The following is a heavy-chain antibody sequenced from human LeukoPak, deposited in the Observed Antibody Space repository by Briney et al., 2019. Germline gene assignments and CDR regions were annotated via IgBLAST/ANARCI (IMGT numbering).Heavy chain of an antibody. V-gene: IGHV3-53*01. J-gene: IGHJ4*02. CDR1: GFSVSTNY. Sequence: GGSLRLSCAASGFSVSTNYLTWVRQAPGKGLEWVSIIYGGGNTYYAGSVKGRFIISRDSSKNTLYLQMSSLRAEDTAVYYCTRGVGGYSSSWYYFDYWGQGTLVTVSS. D-gene: IGHD6-13*01. CDR3: TRGVGGYSSSWYYFDY. CDR2: IYGGGNT.